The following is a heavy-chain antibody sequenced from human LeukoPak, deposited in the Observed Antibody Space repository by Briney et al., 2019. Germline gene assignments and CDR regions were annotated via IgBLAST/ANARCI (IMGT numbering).Heavy chain of an antibody. D-gene: IGHD5-18*01. CDR3: ARARGYSSLGYFDY. CDR1: GGTFSSYA. CDR2: IIPIFGTA. Sequence: ASMTVSCKAFGGTFSSYAISWVRQAPGQGLEWMGGIIPIFGTANYAQKFQGRVTITTDESTSTAYMELSSLRSEDTAVYYCARARGYSSLGYFDYWGQGTLVTFSS. J-gene: IGHJ4*02. V-gene: IGHV1-69*05.